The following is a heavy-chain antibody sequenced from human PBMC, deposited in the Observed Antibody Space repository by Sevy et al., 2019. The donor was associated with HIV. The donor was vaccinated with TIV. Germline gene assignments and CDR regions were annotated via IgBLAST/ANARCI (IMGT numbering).Heavy chain of an antibody. CDR3: AKDKGYCTNGVCYTSYYYYGMDV. CDR2: ISWNSGSI. Sequence: GGALRLSCAASGFTFDDYAMHWVRQAPGKGLEWVSGISWNSGSIGYADSVKGRFTISRDNAKNSLYLQMNSLRAEDTALYYCAKDKGYCTNGVCYTSYYYYGMDVWGQGTTVTVSS. J-gene: IGHJ6*02. V-gene: IGHV3-9*01. D-gene: IGHD2-8*01. CDR1: GFTFDDYA.